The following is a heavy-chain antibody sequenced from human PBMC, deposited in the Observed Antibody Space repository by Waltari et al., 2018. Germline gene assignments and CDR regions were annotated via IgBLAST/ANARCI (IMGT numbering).Heavy chain of an antibody. Sequence: QVQLVQSGAEAKKPGSSVKVSCKSSGGTFANYAISWVRQAPGQGVEWMGWIIPMFNTSNYAQKFKDRVTITKDESTTTAFMELSGLRFDDTAIYYCARTLPPDNKSWHYYFGMDVWGQGTTVTVSS. D-gene: IGHD1-1*01. CDR1: GGTFANYA. CDR3: ARTLPPDNKSWHYYFGMDV. CDR2: IIPMFNTS. J-gene: IGHJ6*02. V-gene: IGHV1-69*05.